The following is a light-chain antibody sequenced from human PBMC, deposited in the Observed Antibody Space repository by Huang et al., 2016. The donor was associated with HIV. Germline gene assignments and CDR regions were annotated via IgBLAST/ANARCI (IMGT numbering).Light chain of an antibody. Sequence: IVMTQSPATLSVSPGERATLSCRASQSLSTNLAWYQQRPGQAPRLLSYSASTRATGIPARFSGSGSGTEFTLTSSSLQSEDSAVYYCQHFNKWPPTFGQGTKVEIK. CDR3: QHFNKWPPT. J-gene: IGKJ1*01. CDR2: SAS. CDR1: QSLSTN. V-gene: IGKV3-15*01.